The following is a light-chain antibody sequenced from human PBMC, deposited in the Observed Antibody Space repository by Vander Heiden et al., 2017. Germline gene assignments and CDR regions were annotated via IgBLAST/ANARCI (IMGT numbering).Light chain of an antibody. V-gene: IGKV1-33*01. J-gene: IGKJ2*01. Sequence: IQMPNPPSSLSASVRDRVTITCQASQDISNYLNWYQQKPGKAPKLLIYDASNLETGVPSRFSGSGSGTDFTFTISSLQPEDIATYYCQQYDNLPYTFGQGTKLEIK. CDR1: QDISNY. CDR3: QQYDNLPYT. CDR2: DAS.